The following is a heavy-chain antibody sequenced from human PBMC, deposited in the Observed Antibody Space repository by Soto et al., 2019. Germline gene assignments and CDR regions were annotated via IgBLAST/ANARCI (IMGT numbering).Heavy chain of an antibody. CDR1: GFSFSSYW. CDR3: AREALGALGY. J-gene: IGHJ4*02. Sequence: GGSLRLSCVASGFSFSSYWMHWVRQAPGKGLVWVSRLNTDGSSTIYADSVKGRFTISRDNAKNTLYLQINSLRAEDTAVYFCAREALGALGYWGQGTPVTVSS. CDR2: LNTDGSST. V-gene: IGHV3-74*01. D-gene: IGHD1-26*01.